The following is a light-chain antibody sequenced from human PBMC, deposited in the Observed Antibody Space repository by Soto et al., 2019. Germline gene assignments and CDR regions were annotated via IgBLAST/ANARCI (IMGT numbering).Light chain of an antibody. Sequence: DIQMTQSPSSLSVSVGDRVTITCRASQSISSYLNWYQQKPGKAPKLLIYAASSLQSGVPSRFSGSGSGTEFTLTISSLQPEDFATYYCQQSYSTPDFGQGTRLEI. V-gene: IGKV1-39*01. CDR3: QQSYSTPD. CDR1: QSISSY. J-gene: IGKJ5*01. CDR2: AAS.